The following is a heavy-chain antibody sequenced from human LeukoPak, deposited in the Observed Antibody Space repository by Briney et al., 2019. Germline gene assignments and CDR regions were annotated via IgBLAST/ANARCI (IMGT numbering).Heavy chain of an antibody. D-gene: IGHD6-13*01. CDR3: ARDLAAAVSY. CDR1: GFTFSSYA. CDR2: ISYDGSNK. Sequence: QPGRSLRLSCAASGFTFSSYAMHWVRQAPGKGLEWVAVISYDGSNKYYADSVKGRFTISRDNSKNTLYLQMNSLRAEDTAVYYCARDLAAAVSYWGQGTLVTVSS. J-gene: IGHJ4*02. V-gene: IGHV3-30*01.